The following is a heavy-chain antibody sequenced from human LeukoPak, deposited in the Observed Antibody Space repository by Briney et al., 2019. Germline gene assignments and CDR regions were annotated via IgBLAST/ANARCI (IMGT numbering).Heavy chain of an antibody. CDR3: STFHSRFGELLPPNFDY. Sequence: ASVKVSCKVSGYTLTELSMHWVGQAPGKGGEGMGGFDPEDGETIYAQKFQGRVTITEDTSTDTAYMELSSLRSEDTAVYYCSTFHSRFGELLPPNFDYWGQGPLVTVSS. D-gene: IGHD3-10*01. J-gene: IGHJ4*02. V-gene: IGHV1-24*01. CDR2: FDPEDGET. CDR1: GYTLTELS.